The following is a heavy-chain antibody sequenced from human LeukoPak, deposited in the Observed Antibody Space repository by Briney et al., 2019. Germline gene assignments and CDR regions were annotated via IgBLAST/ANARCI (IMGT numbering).Heavy chain of an antibody. D-gene: IGHD6-19*01. CDR1: GFTFSSYG. J-gene: IGHJ3*02. Sequence: PGGSLRLSCAGSGFTFSSYGMSWVRQAPGKGLEWVSAISGSGGSTYYADSVKGRFTISRDNSKNTLYLQMNSLRAEDTAVYYCAKDKSSGWLFDAFDIWGQGTMVTVSS. CDR2: ISGSGGST. CDR3: AKDKSSGWLFDAFDI. V-gene: IGHV3-23*01.